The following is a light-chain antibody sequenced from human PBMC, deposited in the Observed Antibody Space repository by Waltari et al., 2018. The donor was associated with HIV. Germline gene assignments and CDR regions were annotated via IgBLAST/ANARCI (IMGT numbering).Light chain of an antibody. CDR3: SSYTSSSTPVV. CDR1: SSDTGTYNY. Sequence: QSALTQPASVSGSPGQSITISCTGTSSDTGTYNYVSWYQQHPGKAPKLMIYDVSNRPSGVSNRFSGSKSGNTASLTISGLQAEDEADYYCSSYTSSSTPVVFGGGTKLTV. CDR2: DVS. J-gene: IGLJ2*01. V-gene: IGLV2-14*01.